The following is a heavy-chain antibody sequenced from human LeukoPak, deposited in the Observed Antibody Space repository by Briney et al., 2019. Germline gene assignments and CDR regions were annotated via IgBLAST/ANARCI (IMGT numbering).Heavy chain of an antibody. V-gene: IGHV1-8*01. J-gene: IGHJ4*02. Sequence: GASVKVSRKASGYTFTSYDINWVRQATGQGLEWMGWMNPNSGNTGYAQKFQGRVTMTRNTSISTAYMELSSLRSEDTAVYYCARGLNYYGSGSYPNWGQGTLVTVSS. D-gene: IGHD3-10*01. CDR2: MNPNSGNT. CDR1: GYTFTSYD. CDR3: ARGLNYYGSGSYPN.